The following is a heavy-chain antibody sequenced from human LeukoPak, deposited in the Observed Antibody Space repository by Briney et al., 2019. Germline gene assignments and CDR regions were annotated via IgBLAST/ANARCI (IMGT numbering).Heavy chain of an antibody. CDR1: GGSISSHY. Sequence: PSETLSLTCTVSGGSISSHYWSWIRQPPGKGLEWIGYIYYSGSTNYNPSLKSRVTISVDTSKNQFSLKLSSATAADTAVYYCARVKDSSSAPDWYFDLWGRGTLVTVSS. J-gene: IGHJ2*01. V-gene: IGHV4-59*11. D-gene: IGHD6-6*01. CDR3: ARVKDSSSAPDWYFDL. CDR2: IYYSGST.